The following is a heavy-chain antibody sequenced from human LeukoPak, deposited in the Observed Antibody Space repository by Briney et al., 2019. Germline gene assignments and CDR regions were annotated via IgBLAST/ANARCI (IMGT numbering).Heavy chain of an antibody. CDR2: IYYSGST. Sequence: KSSETLSLTCTVSGGSISSSSYYWGWIRQPPGKGLEWIGSIYYSGSTYYNPSLKSRVTISVDTSKNQFSLKLSSVTAADTAVYYCARLGYSSGPWGQGTLVTVSS. CDR3: ARLGYSSGP. V-gene: IGHV4-39*01. CDR1: GGSISSSSYY. J-gene: IGHJ5*02. D-gene: IGHD6-19*01.